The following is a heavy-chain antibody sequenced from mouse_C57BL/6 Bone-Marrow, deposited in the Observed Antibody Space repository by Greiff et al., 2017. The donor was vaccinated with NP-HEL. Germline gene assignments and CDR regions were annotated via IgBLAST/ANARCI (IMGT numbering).Heavy chain of an antibody. D-gene: IGHD4-1*01. CDR1: GYTFTEYT. Sequence: VHLVESGAELVKPGASVKLSCKASGYTFTEYTIHWVKQRSGQGLEWIGWFYPGSGSIKYNEKFKDKATLTADKSSSTVYMELSRLTSEDAAVYFCARHEVGLTGTRDYFDYWGKGTTLTVSS. V-gene: IGHV1-62-2*01. J-gene: IGHJ2*01. CDR2: FYPGSGSI. CDR3: ARHEVGLTGTRDYFDY.